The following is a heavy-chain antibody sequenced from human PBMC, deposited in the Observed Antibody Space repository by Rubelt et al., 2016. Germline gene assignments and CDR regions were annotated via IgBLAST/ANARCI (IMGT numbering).Heavy chain of an antibody. V-gene: IGHV4-34*01. CDR3: ARRVDMTSDTTPGSWFDP. CDR2: IYYTGST. Sequence: QVQLQQWGAGLLKPSETLSLTRAVYGGSFSGYYWTWIRQPPGKGLEWIGHIYYTGSTIYNPSLESRVTQSVETTNNQLSLRRSSGTAAEAAVYYCARRVDMTSDTTPGSWFDPWGQGALVTVSS. D-gene: IGHD4-17*01. J-gene: IGHJ5*02. CDR1: GGSFSGYY.